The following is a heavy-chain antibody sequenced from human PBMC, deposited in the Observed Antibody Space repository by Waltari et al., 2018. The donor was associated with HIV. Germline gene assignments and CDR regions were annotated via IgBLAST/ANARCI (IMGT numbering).Heavy chain of an antibody. D-gene: IGHD2-2*01. CDR1: GGSISSSSYY. J-gene: IGHJ5*02. V-gene: IGHV4-39*01. Sequence: QLQLQESGPGLAKPSETLSPTCTVPGGSISSSSYYWGWIRHPPGKGLEWIGSIYYSGNTYFNPSLKSRVTISVDTSKNQFSLKLSSVTAADTAVYYCALIVVVPAAKLNWFDPWGQGTLVTVSS. CDR2: IYYSGNT. CDR3: ALIVVVPAAKLNWFDP.